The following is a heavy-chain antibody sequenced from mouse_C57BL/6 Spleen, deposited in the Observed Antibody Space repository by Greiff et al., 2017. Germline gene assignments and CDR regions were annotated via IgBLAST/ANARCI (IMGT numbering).Heavy chain of an antibody. D-gene: IGHD1-1*01. V-gene: IGHV5-17*01. CDR1: GFTFSDYG. CDR3: ARPITTVVATDAMDY. Sequence: EVKLVESGGGLVKPGGSLKLSCAASGFTFSDYGMHWVRQAPEKGLEWVAYISSGSSTIYYADTVKGRFTISRDNAKNTLFLQMTSLRSEDTAMYYCARPITTVVATDAMDYWGQGTSVTVSS. J-gene: IGHJ4*01. CDR2: ISSGSSTI.